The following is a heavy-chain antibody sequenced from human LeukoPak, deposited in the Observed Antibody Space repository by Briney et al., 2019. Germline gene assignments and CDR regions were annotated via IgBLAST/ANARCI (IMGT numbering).Heavy chain of an antibody. CDR3: ATIEPLAYCGGDCSDY. CDR1: GFTFSSYA. CDR2: ISSSSSYI. V-gene: IGHV3-21*01. D-gene: IGHD2-21*02. Sequence: PGGSLRLSCAASGFTFSSYAMHWVRQAPGKGLEWVSSISSSSSYIYYADSVKGRFTISRDNAKNSLYLQMNSLRAEDTAVYYCATIEPLAYCGGDCSDYWGQGTLVTVSS. J-gene: IGHJ4*02.